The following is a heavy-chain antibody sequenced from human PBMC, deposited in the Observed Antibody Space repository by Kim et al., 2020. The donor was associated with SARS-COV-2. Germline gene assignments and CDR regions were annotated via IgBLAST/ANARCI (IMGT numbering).Heavy chain of an antibody. J-gene: IGHJ5*02. Sequence: SETLSLTCTVSGGSISSSSYYWGWIRQPPGKGLEWIGSIYYSGSTYYNPSLKSRVTISVDTSKNQFSLKLSSVTAADTAVYYCAGDIVVVVAATRGFWFDPGGQGTLVTLSP. CDR1: GGSISSSSYY. CDR2: IYYSGST. V-gene: IGHV4-39*01. CDR3: AGDIVVVVAATRGFWFDP. D-gene: IGHD2-15*01.